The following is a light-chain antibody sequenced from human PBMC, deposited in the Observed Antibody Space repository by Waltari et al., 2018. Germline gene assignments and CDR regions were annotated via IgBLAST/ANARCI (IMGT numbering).Light chain of an antibody. J-gene: IGKJ1*01. Sequence: DIQMTQSPSSPSAYVGDRVTITCRASQGISNNLAWYQQKPGKVPNLLIYGASTLQSGVPSRFSGSGSGTDYTLTISSLQPEDVSTYYCLKYNSAPRTFGQGTKVEIK. CDR2: GAS. CDR1: QGISNN. CDR3: LKYNSAPRT. V-gene: IGKV1-27*01.